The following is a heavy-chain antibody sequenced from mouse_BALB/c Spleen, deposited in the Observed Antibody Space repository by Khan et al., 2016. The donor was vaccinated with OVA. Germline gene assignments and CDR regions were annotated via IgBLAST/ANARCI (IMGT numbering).Heavy chain of an antibody. CDR3: ASNLTGSLAY. Sequence: VELVQSGADLVKPGGSLKLSCAASGFTFSAYSMSWVRQTPDKRLEWVATISSGADYTYYPDGVKGRFTISRDNSKNTVYLQMSSLKSEDTGRYYWASNLTGSLAYWGQGTLVTVSA. D-gene: IGHD4-1*01. J-gene: IGHJ3*01. CDR1: GFTFSAYS. V-gene: IGHV5-6*01. CDR2: ISSGADYT.